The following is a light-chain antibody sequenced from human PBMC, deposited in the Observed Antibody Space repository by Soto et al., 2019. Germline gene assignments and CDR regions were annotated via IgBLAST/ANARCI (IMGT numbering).Light chain of an antibody. CDR1: QSITTF. J-gene: IGKJ1*01. Sequence: DIQVTQSPSSLSASVGDRVTITCRASQSITTFLNWYQQKPGNAPKLLIYAASSLQTGVPSRFNGSGSGTDYTLTISSLQREEFATYYCQQAYGAPPTFGQGTKVDIK. V-gene: IGKV1-39*01. CDR3: QQAYGAPPT. CDR2: AAS.